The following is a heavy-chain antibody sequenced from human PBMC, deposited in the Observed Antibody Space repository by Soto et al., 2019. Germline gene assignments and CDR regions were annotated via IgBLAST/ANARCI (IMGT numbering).Heavy chain of an antibody. CDR1: GGSISSSNW. V-gene: IGHV4-4*02. Sequence: PSETLSLTCAVSGGSISSSNWWSWVRQPPGKGLEWIGEIYHSGSTNYNPSLKSRVTISVDKSKNQFSLKLSSVTAADTAVYYCASECGTGVSCLFDYWGQGTLVTVSS. J-gene: IGHJ4*02. CDR3: ASECGTGVSCLFDY. D-gene: IGHD1-1*01. CDR2: IYHSGST.